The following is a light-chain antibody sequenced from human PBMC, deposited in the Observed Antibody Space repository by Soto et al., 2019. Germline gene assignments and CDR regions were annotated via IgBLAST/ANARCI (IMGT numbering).Light chain of an antibody. J-gene: IGKJ1*01. V-gene: IGKV1-39*01. Sequence: DIQMTQSPSTLSGSVGDRVTITCRASQGINNLLNWYQQKPGKAPKLLIHTASSLQTGVPSRFTGGGSGTDFSLTINSLQPEDFATYYCQQSSTTRWTFGQGTKVDI. CDR2: TAS. CDR1: QGINNL. CDR3: QQSSTTRWT.